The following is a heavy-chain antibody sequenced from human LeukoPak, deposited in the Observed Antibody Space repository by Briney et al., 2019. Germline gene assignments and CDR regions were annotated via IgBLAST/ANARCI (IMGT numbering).Heavy chain of an antibody. Sequence: GASVKVSCKASGYTFTSYYMHWVRQAPGQGLEWMGIINPSGGSTSYAQKFQGRVTMTRDTSTSTVCMELSSLRSEDTAVYYCARDLMSSYYYDGSFNYWGQGTLVSVSS. J-gene: IGHJ4*02. D-gene: IGHD3-22*01. CDR2: INPSGGST. V-gene: IGHV1-46*01. CDR1: GYTFTSYY. CDR3: ARDLMSSYYYDGSFNY.